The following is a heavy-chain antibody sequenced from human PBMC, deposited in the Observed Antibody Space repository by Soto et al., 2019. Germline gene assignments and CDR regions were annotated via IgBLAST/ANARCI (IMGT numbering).Heavy chain of an antibody. CDR3: ASTGYSSSGGTWFDP. Sequence: SETLSLTCAVYGGSFSGYYWSWIRQPPGKGLEWIGEINHSGSTNYNPSLKSRVTISVDTSKNQFSLKLSSVTAADTAVYYCASTGYSSSGGTWFDPWGQGTLVTVSA. D-gene: IGHD6-13*01. J-gene: IGHJ5*02. CDR1: GGSFSGYY. CDR2: INHSGST. V-gene: IGHV4-34*01.